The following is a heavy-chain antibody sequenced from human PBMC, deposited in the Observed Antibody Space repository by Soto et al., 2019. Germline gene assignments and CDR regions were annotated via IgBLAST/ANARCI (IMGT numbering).Heavy chain of an antibody. CDR2: FDPEDGET. J-gene: IGHJ4*02. CDR1: GYTLTELS. D-gene: IGHD2-15*01. CDR3: ATGASYSRPRKGYCSGGSCSYFDY. V-gene: IGHV1-24*01. Sequence: ASVKVSCKVSGYTLTELSMHWVRQAPGKGLEWMGGFDPEDGETIYAQKFQGRVTMTEDTSTDTAYMELSSLRSEDTAVYYCATGASYSRPRKGYCSGGSCSYFDYWGQGTLVTVSS.